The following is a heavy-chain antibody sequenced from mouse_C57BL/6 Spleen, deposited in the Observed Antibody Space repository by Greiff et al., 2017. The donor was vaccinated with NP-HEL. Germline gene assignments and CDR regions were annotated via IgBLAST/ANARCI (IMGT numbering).Heavy chain of an antibody. Sequence: VQLKQSGTVLARPGASVKMSCKTSGYTFTSYWMHWVKQRPGQGLEWIGAIYPGNSDTSYNQKFKGKANLTAVTSASTAYMELSSLTNEDSAVYYCTRGTTVVATPLDYWGQGTSVTVSS. CDR2: IYPGNSDT. J-gene: IGHJ4*01. D-gene: IGHD1-1*01. V-gene: IGHV1-5*01. CDR3: TRGTTVVATPLDY. CDR1: GYTFTSYW.